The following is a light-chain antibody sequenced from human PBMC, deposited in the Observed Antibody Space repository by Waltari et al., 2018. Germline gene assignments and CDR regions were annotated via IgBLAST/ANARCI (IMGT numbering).Light chain of an antibody. J-gene: IGLJ1*01. CDR2: EVT. CDR1: SSDVGGHNF. V-gene: IGLV2-8*01. CDR3: CSYAGSDTPYV. Sequence: SALTQPPSASGSPGQSVTISCTGTSSDVGGHNFVSCYQHHPGKAPKDIIYEVTKRPSAVPPRFSASKSGNTASLTVAALQTEDEADDYCCSYAGSDTPYVFGTGTTVTVL.